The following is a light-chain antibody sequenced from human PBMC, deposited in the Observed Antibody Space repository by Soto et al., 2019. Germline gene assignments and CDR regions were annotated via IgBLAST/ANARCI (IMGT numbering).Light chain of an antibody. CDR3: QSYDSSLSGWV. Sequence: SVLTQPPSVSGAPGQRVTISCTGSSSNFGAGYDVHWYQQLPGTAPKLLIYGNSNRPSGVPDRLSGSKSGTSASLAITGLQAEDEADYYCQSYDSSLSGWVFGGGTQLTVL. CDR2: GNS. J-gene: IGLJ3*02. CDR1: SSNFGAGYD. V-gene: IGLV1-40*01.